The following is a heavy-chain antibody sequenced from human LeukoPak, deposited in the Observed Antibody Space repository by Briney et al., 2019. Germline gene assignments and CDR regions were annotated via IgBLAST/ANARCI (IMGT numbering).Heavy chain of an antibody. Sequence: PGGSLRLSCAASGFTFSSYEMNWVRQAPGKGLEWVSYISSSGSTIYYADSVKGRFTISRDNAKNSLYLQMNSLRAEDTAVYYCARWDYGDYGHDAFDIWGQGTMVTVSS. J-gene: IGHJ3*02. CDR2: ISSSGSTI. V-gene: IGHV3-48*03. D-gene: IGHD4-17*01. CDR3: ARWDYGDYGHDAFDI. CDR1: GFTFSSYE.